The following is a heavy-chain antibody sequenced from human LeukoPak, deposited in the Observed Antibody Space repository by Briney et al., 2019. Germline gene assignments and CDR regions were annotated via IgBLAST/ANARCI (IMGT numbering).Heavy chain of an antibody. V-gene: IGHV1-24*01. CDR3: ATARGGGVGYYFDY. D-gene: IGHD3-16*01. CDR1: GYTLTELS. CDR2: FDPEDGET. J-gene: IGHJ4*02. Sequence: GASVKVSCKVSGYTLTELSMHWVRQAPGKGLEWMGGFDPEDGETIYAQKFQGRVTMTEDTSTDTACMELSSLRSEDTAVYYCATARGGGVGYYFDYWGQGTLVTVSS.